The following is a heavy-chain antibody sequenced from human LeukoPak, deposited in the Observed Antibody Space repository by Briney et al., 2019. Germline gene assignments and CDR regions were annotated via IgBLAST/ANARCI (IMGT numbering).Heavy chain of an antibody. CDR2: IYHSGST. Sequence: SQTLSLTCTVSGGSISSGGYYWSWIRQPPGKGLEWIGYIYHSGSTYYNPSLKSRVTISVDRSKNQFSLKLSSVTAADTAVYYCAREPRRSSSWYYWGQGTLVTVSS. CDR3: AREPRRSSSWYY. D-gene: IGHD6-13*01. J-gene: IGHJ4*02. CDR1: GGSISSGGYY. V-gene: IGHV4-30-2*01.